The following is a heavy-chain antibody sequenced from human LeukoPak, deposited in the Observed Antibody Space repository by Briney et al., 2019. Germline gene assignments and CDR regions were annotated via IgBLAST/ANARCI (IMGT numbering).Heavy chain of an antibody. CDR1: GGSISSYY. J-gene: IGHJ5*02. CDR2: IYTSGTT. D-gene: IGHD3-10*01. Sequence: SETLSLTCTVSGGSISSYYWSWIRQPAGKGLEWIGRIYTSGTTHYNPSLKSRVTMSVDTSKNQFSLKLSSVTAADTAVYYCARSHYGSGTRRWFDPWGQGTLVTVSS. CDR3: ARSHYGSGTRRWFDP. V-gene: IGHV4-4*07.